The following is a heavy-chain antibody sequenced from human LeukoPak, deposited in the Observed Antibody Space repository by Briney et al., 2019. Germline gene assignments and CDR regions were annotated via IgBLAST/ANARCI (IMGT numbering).Heavy chain of an antibody. CDR1: GFTLSSYW. J-gene: IGHJ4*02. Sequence: GGSLRLSCVASGFTLSSYWMNWVRQAPGKGVEWVASIKQDGSDKYSVDSVEGRFTISRDNAKNSLYLQMNSLRVEDAAVYYCARGGVGVTLISWSDYWGQGTLVTVSS. D-gene: IGHD1-26*01. V-gene: IGHV3-7*01. CDR3: ARGGVGVTLISWSDY. CDR2: IKQDGSDK.